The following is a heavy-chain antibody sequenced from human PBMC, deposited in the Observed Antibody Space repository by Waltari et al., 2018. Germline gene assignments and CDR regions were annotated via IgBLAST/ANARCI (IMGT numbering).Heavy chain of an antibody. CDR2: INHSGST. CDR1: GGSFSGYY. J-gene: IGHJ4*02. V-gene: IGHV4-34*01. D-gene: IGHD3-10*01. CDR3: ARDYYGSGPTIDY. Sequence: QVQLQQWGAGLLKPSETLSLTCAVYGGSFSGYYWSWIRQPPGKGLEWIGDINHSGSTNYNPSLKRRVTISVDTSKNQFSLKLSSVTAAATAVYYCARDYYGSGPTIDYWGQGTLVTVSS.